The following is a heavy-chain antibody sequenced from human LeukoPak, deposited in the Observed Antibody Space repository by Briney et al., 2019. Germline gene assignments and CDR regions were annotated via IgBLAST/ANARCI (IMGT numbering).Heavy chain of an antibody. CDR3: ARVVVVTASPFVDYGMDV. D-gene: IGHD2-21*02. V-gene: IGHV4-31*03. CDR1: GGSISSGGYY. CDR2: IYYSGST. J-gene: IGHJ6*02. Sequence: SETLSLTCTVSGGSISSGGYYWGWIRQHPGKGLEWIVYIYYSGSTYYNPSLKSRVTISVDTSKNQFSLKLSSVTAADTAVYYCARVVVVTASPFVDYGMDVWGQGTTVTVSS.